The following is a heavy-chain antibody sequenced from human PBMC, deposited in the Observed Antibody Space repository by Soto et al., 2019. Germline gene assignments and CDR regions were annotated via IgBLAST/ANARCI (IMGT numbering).Heavy chain of an antibody. CDR2: ISSDEKIK. CDR3: ARGLRSVLDY. CDR1: GFIFSNFG. V-gene: IGHV3-33*01. Sequence: AGGSRRRSWVASGFIFSNFGMHWVRQAPGKGLEWVAVISSDEKIKQYADSVRGRFAISRDNSKNTLYLQMTSLRAEDTAIYYCARGLRSVLDYRGQGTLVTVSS. D-gene: IGHD6-6*01. J-gene: IGHJ4*02.